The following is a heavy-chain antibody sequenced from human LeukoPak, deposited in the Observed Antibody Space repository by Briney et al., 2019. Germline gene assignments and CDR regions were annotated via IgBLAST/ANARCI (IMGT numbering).Heavy chain of an antibody. CDR1: GFTFSSYE. CDR3: ARGIERNSPSEPRGSGSYSDDY. CDR2: IINSGSTI. V-gene: IGHV3-48*03. Sequence: PGGSLRLSCAVSGFTFSSYEMNWVRQPPGKGLEWVSYIINSGSTIYYADSVKGRFTISRDNAKNSLYLQMNSLRAEDTAVYYCARGIERNSPSEPRGSGSYSDDYWGQGTLVTVSS. J-gene: IGHJ4*02. D-gene: IGHD3-10*01.